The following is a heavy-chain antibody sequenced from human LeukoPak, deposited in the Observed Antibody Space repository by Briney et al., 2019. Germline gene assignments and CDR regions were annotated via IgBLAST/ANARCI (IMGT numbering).Heavy chain of an antibody. V-gene: IGHV3-30*03. CDR2: ISYDESEK. Sequence: PGGSLRLSCAASGFTYSSYAMNWVRQAPGKGLEWVAIISYDESEKYYTDSVKGRFTISRDNSKNTVYLQMNSLRAEDTAVYYCARGTAVAGTDYWGQGTLVTVSS. D-gene: IGHD6-19*01. J-gene: IGHJ4*02. CDR1: GFTYSSYA. CDR3: ARGTAVAGTDY.